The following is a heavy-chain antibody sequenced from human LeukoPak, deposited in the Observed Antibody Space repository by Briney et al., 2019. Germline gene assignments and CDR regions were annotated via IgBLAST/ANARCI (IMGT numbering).Heavy chain of an antibody. J-gene: IGHJ4*02. Sequence: GGSLRLACAAYGFVFSNYWMSWVRQAPGKGLEWVANIKPDGTEKYYVDSLKGRFTISRDNAKNSLYLQMNSLRVEDTAVYYCARGGNSSWDYWGQGALVTVSS. D-gene: IGHD5-24*01. V-gene: IGHV3-7*01. CDR3: ARGGNSSWDY. CDR1: GFVFSNYW. CDR2: IKPDGTEK.